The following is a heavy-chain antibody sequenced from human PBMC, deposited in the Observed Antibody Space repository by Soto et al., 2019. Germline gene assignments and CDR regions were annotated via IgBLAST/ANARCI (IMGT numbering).Heavy chain of an antibody. D-gene: IGHD2-15*01. CDR3: ARAGGNGHYYYYGMDV. Sequence: PGGSLRLSCAASGFTFSSYWMSWVRQAPGKGLEWVANIKQDGSEKYYVDSVKGRFTISRDNAKNSLYLQMNSLRAEDTAVYYCARAGGNGHYYYYGMDVWGQGTTVTV. CDR1: GFTFSSYW. V-gene: IGHV3-7*03. CDR2: IKQDGSEK. J-gene: IGHJ6*02.